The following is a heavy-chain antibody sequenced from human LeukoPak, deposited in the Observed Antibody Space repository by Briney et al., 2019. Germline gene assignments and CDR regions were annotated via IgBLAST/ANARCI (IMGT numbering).Heavy chain of an antibody. V-gene: IGHV3-30*18. CDR2: ISFAGSTK. D-gene: IGHD3-22*01. CDR1: GFTFSNFG. Sequence: PGRSLRLSCAASGFTFSNFGMHWVRQAPGKGLEWVAVISFAGSTKYHADSVKGRFTVSRDNSKNTLYLQMNSVRVEDTAVYYCAKGDDSSGYSLWDYWGQGTLVTVSS. J-gene: IGHJ4*02. CDR3: AKGDDSSGYSLWDY.